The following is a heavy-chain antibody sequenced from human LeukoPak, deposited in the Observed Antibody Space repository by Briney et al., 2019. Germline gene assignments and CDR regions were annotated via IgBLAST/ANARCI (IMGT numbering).Heavy chain of an antibody. V-gene: IGHV4-59*08. J-gene: IGHJ3*02. CDR2: IYYSGST. Sequence: PSETLSLTCTVSGGSISSYYWSWIRQPPGKGLEWIGYIYYSGSTNYNPSLKSRVTISVDTSKNQFSLKLSSVTAADTAVYYCARRGALWWWLRRVCAFDIWGQGTMVTVSS. CDR3: ARRGALWWWLRRVCAFDI. CDR1: GGSISSYY. D-gene: IGHD2-21*02.